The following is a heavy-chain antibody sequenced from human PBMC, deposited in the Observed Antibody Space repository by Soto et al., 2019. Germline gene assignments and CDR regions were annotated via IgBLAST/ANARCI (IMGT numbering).Heavy chain of an antibody. CDR2: IVVGSGNT. V-gene: IGHV1-58*01. Sequence: ASVKVSCKASGFTFTSSAVQWVRQARGQRLEWIGWIVVGSGNTNYAQKFQERVTITRDMSTSTAYMELSSLRSEDTAVYYCAADSSGWKYYYYGMDVWGQGTTVTVSS. CDR3: AADSSGWKYYYYGMDV. J-gene: IGHJ6*02. D-gene: IGHD6-19*01. CDR1: GFTFTSSA.